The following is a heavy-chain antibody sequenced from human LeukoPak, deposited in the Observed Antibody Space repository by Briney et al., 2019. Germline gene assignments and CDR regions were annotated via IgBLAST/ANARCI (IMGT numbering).Heavy chain of an antibody. CDR2: VSGSGDRT. CDR1: GFTFSSYA. J-gene: IGHJ4*02. Sequence: GGSLRLSCAASGFTFSSYAMSWVRQAPGKGLEWISAVSGSGDRTYYAGSVKGRFTISRDNSKNIVYLRMNSLRVEDTAVYFCANSRGYGSGNLWGQGTLVTVSS. V-gene: IGHV3-23*01. CDR3: ANSRGYGSGNL. D-gene: IGHD3-10*01.